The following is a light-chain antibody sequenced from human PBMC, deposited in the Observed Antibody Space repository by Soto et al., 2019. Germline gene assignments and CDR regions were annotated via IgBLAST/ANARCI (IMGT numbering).Light chain of an antibody. V-gene: IGKV1-39*01. CDR3: QQSYSPPPIT. CDR1: QSISKW. J-gene: IGKJ5*01. CDR2: DAS. Sequence: DIQMTQSPSTLSASVGDRVIITCRASQSISKWLAWYQQKPGKAPNLLIYDASSLQSGVPSRFSGSGSGTDFTLTISSLQPEDFATYYCQQSYSPPPITFGQGTRLEIK.